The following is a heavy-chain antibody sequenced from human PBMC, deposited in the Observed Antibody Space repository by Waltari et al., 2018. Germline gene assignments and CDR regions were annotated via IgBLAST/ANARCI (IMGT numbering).Heavy chain of an antibody. V-gene: IGHV1-69*01. CDR1: GGTFSSYA. CDR2: IIPIFGTA. D-gene: IGHD5-12*01. Sequence: QVQLVQSGAEVKKPGSSVKVSCKAAGGTFSSYAISWVRQAPGQGFEWMGGIIPIFGTATYAQKFQGRVTITADESTSTAYMELSSLRSEDTAVYYCARELERWLQSYVRYFDYWGQGTLVTVSS. J-gene: IGHJ4*02. CDR3: ARELERWLQSYVRYFDY.